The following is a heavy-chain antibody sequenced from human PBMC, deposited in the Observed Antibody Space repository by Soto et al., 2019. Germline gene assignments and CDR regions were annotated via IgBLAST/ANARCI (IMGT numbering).Heavy chain of an antibody. CDR3: ARAMVRGVIIPNYYYGMDV. V-gene: IGHV3-30-3*01. D-gene: IGHD3-10*01. CDR2: ISYDGSNK. Sequence: GGSLRLSCAASGFTFSSYAMHWVRQAPGKGLEWVAVISYDGSNKYYADSVKGRFTISRDNSKNTLYLQMNSLRAEDTAVYYCARAMVRGVIIPNYYYGMDVWGQGTTATVSS. J-gene: IGHJ6*02. CDR1: GFTFSSYA.